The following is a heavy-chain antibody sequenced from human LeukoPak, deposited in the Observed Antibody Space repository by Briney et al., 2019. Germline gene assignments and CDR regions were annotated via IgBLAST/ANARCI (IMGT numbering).Heavy chain of an antibody. V-gene: IGHV1-2*02. Sequence: GASVKVSCKASGYTFTDYYILWLRQAPGQGLEWVGWINPHSGGTNFAQRFQGRVTMTRDTSISTVYMELTRLTSDVTAVYYCATVPCVISSCSPDNWFDPWGQGTLVTVSS. CDR3: ATVPCVISSCSPDNWFDP. J-gene: IGHJ5*02. CDR2: INPHSGGT. CDR1: GYTFTDYY. D-gene: IGHD2-2*01.